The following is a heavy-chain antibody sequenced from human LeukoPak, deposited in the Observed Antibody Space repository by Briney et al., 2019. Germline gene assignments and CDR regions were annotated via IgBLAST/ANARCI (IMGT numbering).Heavy chain of an antibody. CDR1: GGSISSYY. CDR2: VYYSGST. J-gene: IGHJ3*02. D-gene: IGHD3-22*01. Sequence: SETLSLTCTVSGGSISSYYWSWIRQPPGKGLEWIGYVYYSGSTNYNPSLKSRVTISVDTSKNQFSLKLSSVTAADTAVYYCARNIPRFYSLGAFDIWGQGTMVTVSS. CDR3: ARNIPRFYSLGAFDI. V-gene: IGHV4-59*08.